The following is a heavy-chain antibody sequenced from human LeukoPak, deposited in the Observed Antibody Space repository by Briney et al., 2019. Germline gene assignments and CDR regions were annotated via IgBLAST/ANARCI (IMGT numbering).Heavy chain of an antibody. CDR2: IIPIFGTA. D-gene: IGHD2-2*01. CDR3: ARVAGGYCSSTSCSGYFQH. J-gene: IGHJ1*01. Sequence: SVKVSCKASGGTFSSYAISWVRQAAGQGLEWMGGIIPIFGTADSAQKFQGRVTITADESTSTAYMELSSLRSEGTAVYYCARVAGGYCSSTSCSGYFQHWGQGTLVTVSS. V-gene: IGHV1-69*01. CDR1: GGTFSSYA.